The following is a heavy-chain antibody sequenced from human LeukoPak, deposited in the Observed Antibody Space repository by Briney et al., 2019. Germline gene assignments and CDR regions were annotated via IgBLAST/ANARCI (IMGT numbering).Heavy chain of an antibody. D-gene: IGHD1-20*01. CDR2: IKPDGSEK. CDR3: ASGNWNDRAFDI. V-gene: IGHV3-7*01. Sequence: GGSLRLSCAASGFTFTSCWMNWVRQAPGEGLEWVANIKPDGSEKYYVDSVKGRFTISRDNAKNSLFLQMNSLRAEDTAVHYCASGNWNDRAFDIWGRGTMVAVSS. CDR1: GFTFTSCW. J-gene: IGHJ3*02.